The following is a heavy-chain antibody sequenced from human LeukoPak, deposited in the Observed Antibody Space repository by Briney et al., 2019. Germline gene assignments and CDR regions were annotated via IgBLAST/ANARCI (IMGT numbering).Heavy chain of an antibody. CDR2: IKADGRGK. J-gene: IGHJ2*01. V-gene: IGHV3-7*01. CDR1: GFRFSSFS. Sequence: GGSLRLSCEASGFRFSSFSMNWVRQAPGKGLEWLADIKADGRGKTYVDSVKGRFTISRDNAKNTVYLQMNSLRVEDTAMYYCARRFDLWGRGIVVTVSS. CDR3: ARRFDL.